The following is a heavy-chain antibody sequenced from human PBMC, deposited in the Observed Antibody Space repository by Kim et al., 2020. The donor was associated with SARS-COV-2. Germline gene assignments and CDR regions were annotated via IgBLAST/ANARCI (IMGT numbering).Heavy chain of an antibody. Sequence: SETLSLTCTASGGSISSYYWSWIRQPPGKGLEWIGYIYYSGSTNYNPSPKSRVTTSVDTSTNQFLLKLSSVTTADTPAYYCARVGDRSGWYRGRFFDYW. CDR1: GGSISSYY. CDR3: ARVGDRSGWYRGRFFDY. CDR2: IYYSGST. V-gene: IGHV4-59*01. J-gene: IGHJ4*01. D-gene: IGHD6-19*01.